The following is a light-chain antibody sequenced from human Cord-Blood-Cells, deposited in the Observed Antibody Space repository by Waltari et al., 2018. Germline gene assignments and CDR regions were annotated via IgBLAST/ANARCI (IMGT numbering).Light chain of an antibody. CDR1: QSVSSSY. CDR3: QQYGSSPRT. Sequence: DIVLTQSPGTLSLSPGERAPLSCRASQSVSSSYLAWYQQKPGQAPRLLIYGASSRATGIPDRFSGSGSGTDFTLTISRLEPEDFAVYYCQQYGSSPRTFGQGTKVEIK. J-gene: IGKJ1*01. V-gene: IGKV3-20*01. CDR2: GAS.